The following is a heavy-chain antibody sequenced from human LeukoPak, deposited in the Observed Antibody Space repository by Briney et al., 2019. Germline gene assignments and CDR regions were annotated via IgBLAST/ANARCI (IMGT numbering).Heavy chain of an antibody. CDR2: ISWNSGSI. CDR3: AKDESIAVAGTRFDY. J-gene: IGHJ4*02. CDR1: GFTLDDYA. Sequence: PGGSLRLSCAASGFTLDDYAMHWVRQAPGKGLEWVSGISWNSGSIGYADSVKGRFTISRDNAKNSLYLQMNSLRAEDTALYYCAKDESIAVAGTRFDYWGQGTLVTVSS. D-gene: IGHD6-19*01. V-gene: IGHV3-9*01.